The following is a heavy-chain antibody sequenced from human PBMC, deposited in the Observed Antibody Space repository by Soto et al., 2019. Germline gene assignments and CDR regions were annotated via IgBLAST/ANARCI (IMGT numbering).Heavy chain of an antibody. Sequence: QPGGSLRLSCVVSVFPFGANAMSWVRQAPGKGLEWVSGLSNTGRRTSYADSVKGRFNISRDNSGNTVYLQMNSLRVEDTAVYYCATEMGATQGPFDNWGQGTLVTVSS. J-gene: IGHJ4*02. CDR2: LSNTGRRT. V-gene: IGHV3-23*01. D-gene: IGHD1-26*01. CDR1: VFPFGANA. CDR3: ATEMGATQGPFDN.